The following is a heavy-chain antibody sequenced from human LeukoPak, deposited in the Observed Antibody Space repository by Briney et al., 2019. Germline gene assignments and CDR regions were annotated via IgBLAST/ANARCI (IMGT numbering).Heavy chain of an antibody. CDR3: AKAHCSGGSCYYILDYFDY. D-gene: IGHD2-15*01. J-gene: IGHJ4*02. V-gene: IGHV3-30*18. CDR1: GFTFSSYG. Sequence: GGSLRLSCAASGFTFSSYGLHWVRQAPGKGLEWLAVISYEGSNTYYADSVKGRFTISRDNSKDTLYLQMNSLRAEDAAVYYCAKAHCSGGSCYYILDYFDYWGRGTLVTVSS. CDR2: ISYEGSNT.